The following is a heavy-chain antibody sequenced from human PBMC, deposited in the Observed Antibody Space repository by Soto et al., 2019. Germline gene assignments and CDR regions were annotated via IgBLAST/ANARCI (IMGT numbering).Heavy chain of an antibody. CDR3: ARGGGVGVAGSAAFDM. CDR2: INPATGAA. CDR1: GYPVTAYY. Sequence: QLHLVQSGAVVKKPGASVTVSCSASGYPVTAYYMHWVRQAPGRGLEWMGGINPATGAAKYTQTFQGRVTLTWDTATSTVFMELSGLTSGDTAVFYCARGGGVGVAGSAAFDMWGQGTVVTVSS. D-gene: IGHD3-3*01. V-gene: IGHV1-2*02. J-gene: IGHJ3*02.